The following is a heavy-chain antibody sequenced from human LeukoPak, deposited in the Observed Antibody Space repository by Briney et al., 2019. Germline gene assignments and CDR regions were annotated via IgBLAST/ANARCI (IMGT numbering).Heavy chain of an antibody. V-gene: IGHV3-11*04. CDR3: ARWGKGYYGSGSSYYFDY. CDR2: ISSSGSTK. J-gene: IGHJ4*02. CDR1: GFTFSDYF. D-gene: IGHD3-10*01. Sequence: PGGSLRLSCAASGFTFSDYFMSWIRQAPGKGLEWVSYISSSGSTKYYADSVKGRFTISRDNAKNSLYLQMNILRAEDTAVYYCARWGKGYYGSGSSYYFDYWGQGTLVTVSS.